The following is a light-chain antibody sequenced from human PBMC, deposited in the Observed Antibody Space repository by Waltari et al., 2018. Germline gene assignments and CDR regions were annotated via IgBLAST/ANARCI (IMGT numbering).Light chain of an antibody. Sequence: QSALTQPASVSGSPGQSITISCTGTSSDVGGYNYFSWYQHHPGKAPKLMIYDVSNRPSGVSNRFSGSKSGDTASLTISGLQAEDEADYYCSSYTRSSTLVFGGGTKLTVL. CDR2: DVS. CDR3: SSYTRSSTLV. CDR1: SSDVGGYNY. V-gene: IGLV2-14*03. J-gene: IGLJ3*02.